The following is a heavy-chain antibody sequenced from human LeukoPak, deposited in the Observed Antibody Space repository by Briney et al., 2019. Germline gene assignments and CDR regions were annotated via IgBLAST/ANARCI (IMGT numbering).Heavy chain of an antibody. CDR2: LSSSGGDT. CDR3: AVRRQY. V-gene: IGHV3-23*01. D-gene: IGHD6-25*01. CDR1: GFTFSNYA. J-gene: IGHJ4*02. Sequence: PGGSLRLSCAASGFTFSNYAMSWVRQAPAKGLEWVSALSSSGGDTFYADSVKGRFTISRDNAKNMLYLQVNSLRAEDTAVYYCAVRRQYWGQGTLVTVSS.